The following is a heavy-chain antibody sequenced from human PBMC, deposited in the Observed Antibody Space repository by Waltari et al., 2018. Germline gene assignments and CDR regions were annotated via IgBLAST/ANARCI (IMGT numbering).Heavy chain of an antibody. D-gene: IGHD2-2*01. CDR3: ARVPNIVVVPAAIMEYYYYYGMDV. CDR1: GGTFSSYA. CDR2: IIPIFGTA. V-gene: IGHV1-69*01. J-gene: IGHJ6*02. Sequence: QVQLVQSGAEVKKPGSSVKVSCKASGGTFSSYAISWVRQAPGQGLEWMGGIIPIFGTANYAQKFQGRVTITADESTSTAYMELSSLRSEDTAVYYCARVPNIVVVPAAIMEYYYYYGMDVWGQGTTVTVSS.